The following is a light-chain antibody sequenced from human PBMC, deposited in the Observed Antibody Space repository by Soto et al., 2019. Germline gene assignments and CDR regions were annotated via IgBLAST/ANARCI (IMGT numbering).Light chain of an antibody. CDR2: DVS. CDR3: CSYAGSYTRYV. J-gene: IGLJ1*01. CDR1: SSDVGGYNY. Sequence: QSVLTQPRSVSGSPGQSVTISCTGTSSDVGGYNYVSWYQQHPGKAPKLMIYDVSKRPSGVPDRFSGSKSGNTASLTIPGLQAEDEADYYCCSYAGSYTRYVFGTGTKVTVL. V-gene: IGLV2-11*01.